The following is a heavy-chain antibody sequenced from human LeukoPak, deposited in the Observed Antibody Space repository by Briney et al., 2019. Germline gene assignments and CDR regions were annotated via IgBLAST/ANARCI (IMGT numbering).Heavy chain of an antibody. CDR1: GLTVSSKY. D-gene: IGHD4-17*01. J-gene: IGHJ4*02. CDR3: ARVGGDRVAY. V-gene: IGHV3-53*01. Sequence: GGSLRHSRAPSGLTVSSKYMSWVRQAPGKGLEWVSVMYNNGNTHYADSVKGRFTISRDNAKNTLYLQMNSLRPEDTAVYYCARVGGDRVAYWGQGTLVTVSS. CDR2: MYNNGNT.